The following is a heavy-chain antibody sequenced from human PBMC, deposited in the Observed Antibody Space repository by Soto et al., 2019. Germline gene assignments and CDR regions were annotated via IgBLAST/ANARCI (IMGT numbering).Heavy chain of an antibody. D-gene: IGHD2-21*02. CDR2: ISGSGGST. J-gene: IGHJ3*02. CDR1: GFTFSSYA. CDR3: AKDSIVVTALDAFDI. Sequence: GGSLRLSCAASGFTFSSYAMSWVRQDPGKGLEWVSAISGSGGSTYYADSVKGRFTISRDNSKNTLYLQMNSLRAEDTAVYYCAKDSIVVTALDAFDIWGQGTMVTVSS. V-gene: IGHV3-23*01.